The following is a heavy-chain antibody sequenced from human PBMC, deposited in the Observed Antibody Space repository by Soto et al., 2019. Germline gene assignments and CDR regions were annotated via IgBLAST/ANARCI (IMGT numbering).Heavy chain of an antibody. J-gene: IGHJ4*02. CDR1: GYTFTSYA. D-gene: IGHD3-9*01. CDR3: ARDHLPYYDILTGYYDYFDY. CDR2: INAGNGNT. V-gene: IGHV1-3*01. Sequence: ASVKVSCKASGYTFTSYAMHWVRQAPGQRLEWMGWINAGNGNTKYSQKFQGRVTITRDTSASTAYMELSSLRSEDTAVYYCARDHLPYYDILTGYYDYFDYWGQGTLVTVSS.